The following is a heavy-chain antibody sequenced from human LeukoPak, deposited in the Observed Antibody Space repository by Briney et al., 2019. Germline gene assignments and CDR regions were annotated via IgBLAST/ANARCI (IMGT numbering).Heavy chain of an antibody. CDR3: AREYSSSWYDWFDP. Sequence: PSETLSLTCTVSGGSISSYYWSWIRQPPGKGLEWIGYIYTSGSTNYNPSLKSRVTISVDTSKNQFSLKLSSVTAADTAVYYCAREYSSSWYDWFDPWGQGTLVTVSS. J-gene: IGHJ5*02. V-gene: IGHV4-4*09. CDR2: IYTSGST. CDR1: GGSISSYY. D-gene: IGHD6-13*01.